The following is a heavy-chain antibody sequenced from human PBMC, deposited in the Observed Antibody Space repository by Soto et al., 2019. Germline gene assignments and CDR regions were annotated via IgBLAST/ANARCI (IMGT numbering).Heavy chain of an antibody. D-gene: IGHD3-22*01. CDR2: ISGSGGST. V-gene: IGHV3-23*01. Sequence: GGSLRLSCAASGFTFSSYAMSWVRQAPGKGLEWVSAISGSGGSTYYADSVKGRFTISRDNSKNTLYLQMNSLRAEDTAVYYCSVVRIIMIVVPSGLDWFDPWGQGTLVTVSS. CDR1: GFTFSSYA. J-gene: IGHJ5*02. CDR3: SVVRIIMIVVPSGLDWFDP.